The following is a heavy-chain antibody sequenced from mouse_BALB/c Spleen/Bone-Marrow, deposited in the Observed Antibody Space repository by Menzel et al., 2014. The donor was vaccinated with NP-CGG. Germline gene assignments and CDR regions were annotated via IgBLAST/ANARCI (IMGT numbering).Heavy chain of an antibody. D-gene: IGHD4-1*01. V-gene: IGHV5-6-4*01. Sequence: EVMLVESGGGLVKPGGSLKLSCAASGFTFSSYTMSWVRQTPEKRLEWVATISSGGSYTYYPDSVKGRFTISRDNAKSTLYLQMSSLKSEDTAMYYCTRDQTGYFAYWGQGTLVTVSA. CDR1: GFTFSSYT. CDR2: ISSGGSYT. CDR3: TRDQTGYFAY. J-gene: IGHJ3*01.